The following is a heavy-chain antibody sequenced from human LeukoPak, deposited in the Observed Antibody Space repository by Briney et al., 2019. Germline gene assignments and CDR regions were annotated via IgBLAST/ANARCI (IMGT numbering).Heavy chain of an antibody. D-gene: IGHD3-9*01. J-gene: IGHJ4*02. CDR2: INHSGRT. Sequence: SETLSLTCAVYGGSFSGYFWSWIRQPPGKGLEWIGEINHSGRTNYNPSLKSRVTISVDTSKNQFSLKLSSVTAADTAVYYCARVGADGGRYFDCFAETSYYFDYWGQGTLVTVSS. CDR1: GGSFSGYF. V-gene: IGHV4-34*01. CDR3: ARVGADGGRYFDCFAETSYYFDY.